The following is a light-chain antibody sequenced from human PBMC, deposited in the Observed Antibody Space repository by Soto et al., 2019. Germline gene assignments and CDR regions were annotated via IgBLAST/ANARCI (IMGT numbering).Light chain of an antibody. Sequence: QSALTQPASVSGSPGQSITISCTGTSSDVGGYNYVSWYQQHPGKAPKLMIYDVSNRPSGVSNRFSGSKSGNPASLTISGLQAEEEADYYCSSYTSSSTLMVFGGGTTLTVL. CDR2: DVS. V-gene: IGLV2-14*01. CDR3: SSYTSSSTLMV. CDR1: SSDVGGYNY. J-gene: IGLJ2*01.